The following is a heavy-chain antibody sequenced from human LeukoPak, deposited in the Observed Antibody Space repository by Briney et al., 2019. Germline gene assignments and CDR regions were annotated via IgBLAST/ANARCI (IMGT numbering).Heavy chain of an antibody. D-gene: IGHD1-26*01. CDR2: ISHDGSNK. Sequence: GRSLRLSCAASGFTFSSYAMHWVRQAPGKGLEWVAVISHDGSNKYYADSVKGRFTISRDDSKNTLSLQMNSLRAEDTAVYYCAKGWDTKSTSRSPFDYWGQGTLVTVSS. V-gene: IGHV3-30*04. J-gene: IGHJ4*02. CDR3: AKGWDTKSTSRSPFDY. CDR1: GFTFSSYA.